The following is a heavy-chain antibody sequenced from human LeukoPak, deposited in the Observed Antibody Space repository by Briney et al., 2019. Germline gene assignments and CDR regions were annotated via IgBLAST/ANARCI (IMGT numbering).Heavy chain of an antibody. CDR2: ISSSSSSI. CDR3: AKDSPSLYGGNSYFDY. CDR1: GFTFSSYT. V-gene: IGHV3-21*04. D-gene: IGHD4-23*01. Sequence: GGSLRLSCSGSGFTFSSYTMNWVRQAPGKGLEWVSSISSSSSSISYADSVKGRFTISRDNAEKSVYLQMNSLRAEDTAVYYCAKDSPSLYGGNSYFDYWGQGTLVTVSS. J-gene: IGHJ4*02.